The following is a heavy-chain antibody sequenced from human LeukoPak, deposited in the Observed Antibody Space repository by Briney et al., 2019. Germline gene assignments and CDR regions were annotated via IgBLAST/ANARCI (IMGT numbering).Heavy chain of an antibody. D-gene: IGHD3-22*01. CDR1: GFTFSNYV. V-gene: IGHV3-23*01. J-gene: IGHJ4*02. CDR2: ISGSGSNT. CDR3: AKDQMIAGGQVY. Sequence: GGSLRLSCAASGFTFSNYVMSWVRQAPGEGLEWLSAISGSGSNTFYADSVKGRFTISRDNSKSTLYLQMNSLRAEDTAIYYCAKDQMIAGGQVYWGQGTLVTVSS.